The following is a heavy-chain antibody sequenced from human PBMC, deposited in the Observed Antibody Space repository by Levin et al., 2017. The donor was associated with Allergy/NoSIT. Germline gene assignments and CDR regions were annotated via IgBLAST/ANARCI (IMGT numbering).Heavy chain of an antibody. CDR3: ARGPPRGRGYYLDY. J-gene: IGHJ4*02. CDR1: GFTVSSNY. D-gene: IGHD3-3*01. Sequence: GGSLRLSCAASGFTVSSNYMSWVRRAPGKGLEWVSILYSGGSAYFADSVKGRFTISRDNSKNTVFLQMISLRAEDTAVYYCARGPPRGRGYYLDYWGQGTLVTVSS. V-gene: IGHV3-53*01. CDR2: LYSGGSA.